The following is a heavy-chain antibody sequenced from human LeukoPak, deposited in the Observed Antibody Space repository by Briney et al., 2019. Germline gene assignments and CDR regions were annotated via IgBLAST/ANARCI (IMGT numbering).Heavy chain of an antibody. D-gene: IGHD6-19*01. J-gene: IGHJ4*02. Sequence: PGGSLRLSCAASGFTFSASWMTWVRQAPGKGLEWVANIDQDGGEQYYVDSVKGRFTISRDNTKNSLYLQMNGLRAEDTAVYYCARDKAVGSGWYYFDYWGQGTLVTVSS. V-gene: IGHV3-7*01. CDR2: IDQDGGEQ. CDR3: ARDKAVGSGWYYFDY. CDR1: GFTFSASW.